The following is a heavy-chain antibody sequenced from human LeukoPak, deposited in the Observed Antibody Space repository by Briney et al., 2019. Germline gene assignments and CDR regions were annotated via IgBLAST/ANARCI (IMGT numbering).Heavy chain of an antibody. D-gene: IGHD2-15*01. J-gene: IGHJ6*03. CDR3: ARVLRYCSGGNCYSGGLGYMDV. CDR1: GGSISSY. CDR2: IYGSGST. V-gene: IGHV4-4*07. Sequence: SETLSLTCTVSGGSISSYWSWIRQPAGKGLEWIGRIYGSGSTNYNPSLKSRVTMSLDTSKNQFSLKLSSVTAADTAVYYCARVLRYCSGGNCYSGGLGYMDVWGKGTTVTISS.